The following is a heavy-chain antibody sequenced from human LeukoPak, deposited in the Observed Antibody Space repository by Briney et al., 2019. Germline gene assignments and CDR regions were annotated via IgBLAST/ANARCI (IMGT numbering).Heavy chain of an antibody. CDR3: ARDPAYYGSGSYLNWFDP. D-gene: IGHD3-10*01. CDR2: ISAYNGNT. J-gene: IGHJ5*02. Sequence: ASVKVSCKASGYTFTSYGISWVRQAPGQGLEWMGWISAYNGNTNYAQKLQGRVTMTTDTSTSTAYMELRSLRSDDTAVYYCARDPAYYGSGSYLNWFDPWGQGTLVTVSS. CDR1: GYTFTSYG. V-gene: IGHV1-18*01.